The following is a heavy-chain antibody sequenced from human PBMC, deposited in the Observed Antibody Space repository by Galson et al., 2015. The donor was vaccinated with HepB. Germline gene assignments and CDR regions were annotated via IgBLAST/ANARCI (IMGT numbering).Heavy chain of an antibody. CDR3: ARVPLSGYDYFFDY. D-gene: IGHD5-12*01. Sequence: SLRLSCAASGFTFSSYWMHWVRQAPGKGLVWVSRINSDGSSTSYADSVKGRFTISRDNAKNTLYLQMNSLRAEDTAVYYCARVPLSGYDYFFDYWGQGTLVTVSS. V-gene: IGHV3-74*01. CDR1: GFTFSSYW. J-gene: IGHJ4*02. CDR2: INSDGSST.